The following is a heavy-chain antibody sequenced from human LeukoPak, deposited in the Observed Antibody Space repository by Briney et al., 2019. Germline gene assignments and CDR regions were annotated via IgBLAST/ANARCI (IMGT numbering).Heavy chain of an antibody. J-gene: IGHJ3*02. CDR3: ARGGYCSSTSCYVYAFDI. V-gene: IGHV4-39*07. D-gene: IGHD2-2*01. CDR1: GGSISSGSLY. Sequence: SETLSLTCTVSGGSISSGSLYWGWIRQPPGKGLEWIGNIYYSGSTYYNPSLKSRVTISVDTSKNQFSLKLSSVTAADTAVYYCARGGYCSSTSCYVYAFDIWGQGTMVTVSS. CDR2: IYYSGST.